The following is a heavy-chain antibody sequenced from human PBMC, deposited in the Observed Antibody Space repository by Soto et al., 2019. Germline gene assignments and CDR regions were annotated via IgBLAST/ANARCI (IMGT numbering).Heavy chain of an antibody. CDR2: ISGSGSST. CDR1: GFTFSSYT. D-gene: IGHD7-27*01. J-gene: IGHJ4*02. Sequence: EVQLLESGGGLVEPGGSRRLSCAASGFTFSSYTMSWVRQAPGKGLEWVSTISGSGSSTYSADSVKGRFTISRDNSKNALYLQMNSLRVEDTGRYYCAKAWGIDYWGQGPLVTVSS. CDR3: AKAWGIDY. V-gene: IGHV3-23*01.